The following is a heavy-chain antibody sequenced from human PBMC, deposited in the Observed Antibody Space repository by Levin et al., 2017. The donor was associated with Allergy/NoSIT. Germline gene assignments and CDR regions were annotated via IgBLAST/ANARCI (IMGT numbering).Heavy chain of an antibody. CDR3: VREIAEEGT. V-gene: IGHV3-30-3*01. CDR1: GFTFSNYA. CDR2: ISDDGSSE. Sequence: GESLKISCAASGFTFSNYAMHWVRQAPGKGLEWVGVISDDGSSEFYIDSVKGRFTISRDNSKNRLYLQMDSLRAEDPALYYCVREIAEEGTWGQGTLVIVSS. J-gene: IGHJ4*02. D-gene: IGHD1-1*01.